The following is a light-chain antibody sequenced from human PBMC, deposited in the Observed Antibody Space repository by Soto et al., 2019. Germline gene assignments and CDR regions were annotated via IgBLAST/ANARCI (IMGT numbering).Light chain of an antibody. Sequence: QPVLTQSSSASASLGSSVKLTCTLSSGHSSYIIAWHQQQPGKAPRYLMKLEGSGSYNKGSGVPDRFSGSSSGADRYLTMSNLQSEDEADYYCETWDSNIRVFGGGTKVTVL. CDR3: ETWDSNIRV. V-gene: IGLV4-60*03. CDR1: SGHSSYI. J-gene: IGLJ2*01. CDR2: LEGSGSY.